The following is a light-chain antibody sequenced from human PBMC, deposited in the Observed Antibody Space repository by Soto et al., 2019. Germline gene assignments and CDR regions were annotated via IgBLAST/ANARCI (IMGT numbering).Light chain of an antibody. J-gene: IGLJ2*01. CDR2: EVT. CDR3: SSYAGSNHVV. Sequence: QSVLTQPPSASGSPGQSVTISCTGTSSDVGGYNYVSWYQQHPGKGPRLVIFEVTKRPSGVPDRFSGSKSGNTASLTVSGLQAEDEADYYCSSYAGSNHVVFGGGTKLTVL. CDR1: SSDVGGYNY. V-gene: IGLV2-8*01.